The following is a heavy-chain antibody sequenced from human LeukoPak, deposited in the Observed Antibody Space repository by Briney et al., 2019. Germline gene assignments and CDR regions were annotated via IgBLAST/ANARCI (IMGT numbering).Heavy chain of an antibody. V-gene: IGHV3-30*03. J-gene: IGHJ5*01. CDR1: GFTFSSYG. CDR2: ISYDGSNK. CDR3: ARLSSGWYDS. Sequence: GRSLRLSCAASGFTFSSYGIHWVRQAPGKGLEWVAVISYDGSNKYYADSVKGRFTISRDNSKNTLYLQMNSLRTEDTAIYYCARLSSGWYDSWGQGTLVTVSS. D-gene: IGHD6-19*01.